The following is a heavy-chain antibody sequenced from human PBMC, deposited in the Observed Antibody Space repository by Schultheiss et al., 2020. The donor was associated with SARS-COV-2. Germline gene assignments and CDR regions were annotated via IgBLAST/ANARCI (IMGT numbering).Heavy chain of an antibody. CDR1: GGSISSYY. J-gene: IGHJ5*02. D-gene: IGHD2-15*01. V-gene: IGHV4-59*04. CDR2: IYYSGST. CDR3: ARVLRYCSGGSCYGGIDP. Sequence: LSLTCTVSGGSISSYYWSWIRQPPGKGLEWIGYIYYSGSTYYNPSLKSRVTISVDTSKNQFSLKLSSVTAADTAVYYCARVLRYCSGGSCYGGIDPWGQGTLVTVSS.